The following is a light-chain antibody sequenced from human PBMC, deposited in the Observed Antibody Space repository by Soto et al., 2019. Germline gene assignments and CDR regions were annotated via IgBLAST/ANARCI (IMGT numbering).Light chain of an antibody. Sequence: EIVMTQSPATLSVSPGERATLSCRASQSVSSNLAWFQYKLGQVSRLFIYVVSTSATCIPAWFSGSVSGTEFTFTFCSLQSEDFAVYYCQQYNNWSRTFGQGTKVDIK. CDR1: QSVSSN. CDR3: QQYNNWSRT. V-gene: IGKV3-15*01. CDR2: VVS. J-gene: IGKJ1*01.